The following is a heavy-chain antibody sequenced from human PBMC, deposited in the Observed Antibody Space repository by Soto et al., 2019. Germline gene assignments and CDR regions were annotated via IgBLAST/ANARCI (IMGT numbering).Heavy chain of an antibody. V-gene: IGHV4-59*01. J-gene: IGHJ3*02. D-gene: IGHD3-10*01. CDR1: GGSISSYY. CDR3: ARSRFGDAFDI. Sequence: PSETLSLTCTVSGGSISSYYWSWIRQPPGKGLEWIGYIYYSGSTNYTPSLKSRVTISVDTSKNQFSLKLSSVTAADTAVYYCARSRFGDAFDIWGQGTMVTVSS. CDR2: IYYSGST.